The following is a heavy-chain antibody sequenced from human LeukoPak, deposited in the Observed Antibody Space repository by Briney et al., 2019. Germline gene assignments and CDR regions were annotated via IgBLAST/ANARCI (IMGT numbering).Heavy chain of an antibody. J-gene: IGHJ6*04. CDR3: ARGMGDYVYYYYGMDV. Sequence: GGSLRLSCAASGFTFSSYSTNCVSQAPGKGLEWVSSISSSSSYIYYADSVKDRFTISRDNAKNSLYLQMNSLRAEDTAVYYCARGMGDYVYYYYGMDVWGKGTTVTVSS. CDR2: ISSSSSYI. D-gene: IGHD4-17*01. CDR1: GFTFSSYS. V-gene: IGHV3-21*01.